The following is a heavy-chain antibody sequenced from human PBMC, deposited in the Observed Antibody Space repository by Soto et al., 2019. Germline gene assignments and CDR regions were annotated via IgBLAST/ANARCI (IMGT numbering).Heavy chain of an antibody. CDR2: IIPIFGTA. V-gene: IGHV1-69*13. D-gene: IGHD2-8*01. CDR1: GGTFSSYA. CDR3: ARGLRPYCTNGVCYRAKEIYYYGMDV. Sequence: GASVKVSCKASGGTFSSYAISWVRQAPGQRLEWMGGIIPIFGTANYAQNFQGRVTITADESTSTAYMELSSLRSEDTAVYYCARGLRPYCTNGVCYRAKEIYYYGMDVWGQGTTVTVSS. J-gene: IGHJ6*02.